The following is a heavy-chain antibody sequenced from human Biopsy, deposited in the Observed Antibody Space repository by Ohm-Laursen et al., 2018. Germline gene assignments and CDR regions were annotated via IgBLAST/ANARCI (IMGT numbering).Heavy chain of an antibody. Sequence: SDTLSLTCPATDDSISNIINYWGWIRQPLGKGLEWLGSIYHTGITDYNPSLKSRVTISVDTSNNQFSLKLSSLAAADTAVYYCARHSFGSGRDFWGQGTLVTVSS. CDR2: IYHTGIT. V-gene: IGHV4-39*01. CDR3: ARHSFGSGRDF. D-gene: IGHD3-10*01. J-gene: IGHJ4*02. CDR1: DDSISNIINY.